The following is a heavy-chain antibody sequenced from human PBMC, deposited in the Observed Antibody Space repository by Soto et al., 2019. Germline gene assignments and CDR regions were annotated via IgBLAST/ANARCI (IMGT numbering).Heavy chain of an antibody. D-gene: IGHD6-6*01. V-gene: IGHV4-30-4*01. CDR1: GGSISSGVYY. CDR2: IYYSGST. CDR3: ARERPDGARLDP. Sequence: QVKLQESGPGLVKPSQTLSLTCTVSGGSISSGVYYWSWIRQPPGKGLGWIGYIYYSGSTYYNPSLKSRVTISVDTSKNQFSLKLSSVTAADTAVYYCARERPDGARLDPWGQGTLVTVSS. J-gene: IGHJ5*02.